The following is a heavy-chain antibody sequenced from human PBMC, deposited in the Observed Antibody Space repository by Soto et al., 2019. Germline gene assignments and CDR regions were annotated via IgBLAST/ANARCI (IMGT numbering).Heavy chain of an antibody. CDR1: GFTFSSYA. CDR2: ISYDGSNT. CDR3: ARGEDIALVPAVKEEGMDV. J-gene: IGHJ6*02. V-gene: IGHV3-30-3*01. Sequence: QVQLVESGGGVVQPGRSLRLSCAASGFTFSSYAMHCVRQAPGKGLEWVAVISYDGSNTYYADSVKGRFTISRDNSKNTLCMQMNSLRAEDTAVYYCARGEDIALVPAVKEEGMDVWGQGTTVSVSS. D-gene: IGHD2-2*01.